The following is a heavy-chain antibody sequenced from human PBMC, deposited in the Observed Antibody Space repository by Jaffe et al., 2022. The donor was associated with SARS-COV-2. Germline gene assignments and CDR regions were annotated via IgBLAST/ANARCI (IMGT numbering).Heavy chain of an antibody. V-gene: IGHV3-9*01. D-gene: IGHD6-13*01. Sequence: EVHLVESGGGLVEPGRSLRLSCAASGFIFKDHAMHWVRQSPGKGLEWVSSISWNSGTIDYADSVKGRFTISRDDATNSLYLQMNSLRTDDTALYYCAKDRAAAGPGYFDSWGRGTLVTVSS. CDR1: GFIFKDHA. CDR2: ISWNSGTI. J-gene: IGHJ4*02. CDR3: AKDRAAAGPGYFDS.